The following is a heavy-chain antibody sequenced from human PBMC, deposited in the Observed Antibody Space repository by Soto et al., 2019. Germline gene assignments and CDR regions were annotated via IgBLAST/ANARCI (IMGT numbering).Heavy chain of an antibody. CDR3: ASKHYDFWSVYYWNY. CDR2: INHSGGT. V-gene: IGHV4-34*01. D-gene: IGHD3-3*01. J-gene: IGHJ4*02. Sequence: PSETQSLTCAVYGGSFSGYYWSWIRQPPGKGLEWIGEINHSGGTNYNPSLKSRVTISVDTSKNQFSLKLSSVTAADTAVYYCASKHYDFWSVYYWNYWGQGTLVTVSS. CDR1: GGSFSGYY.